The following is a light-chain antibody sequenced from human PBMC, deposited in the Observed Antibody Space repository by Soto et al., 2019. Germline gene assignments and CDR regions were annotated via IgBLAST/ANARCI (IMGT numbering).Light chain of an antibody. V-gene: IGLV2-14*01. CDR2: EVT. CDR1: SSDVGSYNY. J-gene: IGLJ3*02. CDR3: SSYTTSGTPV. Sequence: QSVLTQPASVSGSPGQSITISCTGTSSDVGSYNYLSWYQQNPGKAPKVMIYEVTNRPSGVSNRFSGSKSGNTASLTISGLQAEDEADYYCSSYTTSGTPVFGGGTKLTVL.